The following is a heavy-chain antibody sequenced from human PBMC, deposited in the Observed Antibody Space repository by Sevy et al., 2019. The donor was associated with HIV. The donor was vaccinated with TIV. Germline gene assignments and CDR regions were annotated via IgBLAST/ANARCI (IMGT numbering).Heavy chain of an antibody. CDR3: AKPGSSSWYYFDY. CDR2: ISGSGGST. D-gene: IGHD6-13*01. J-gene: IGHJ4*02. V-gene: IGHV3-23*01. Sequence: GGSLRLSCAASGFTFSSYVMSWVRQAPGKGLEWVSAISGSGGSTYYADSVKGRFTISRDNSKNTLYLQMNSLRAEDTAVYYCAKPGSSSWYYFDYWGQGTLVTVSS. CDR1: GFTFSSYV.